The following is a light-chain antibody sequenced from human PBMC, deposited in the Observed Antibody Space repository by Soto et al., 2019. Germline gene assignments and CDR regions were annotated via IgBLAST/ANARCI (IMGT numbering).Light chain of an antibody. V-gene: IGKV2-30*01. Sequence: DVVMTQSPLSLPVTLGQPASISCGSSQSPLYSDGNSYLSWFQQRPGQSPRRLIYEVSIRDSGVPDRFSGSGSGTDFTLKISRVEAEDVGIYYCMQGTHWPLTFGQGTKVDIK. CDR1: QSPLYSDGNSY. CDR3: MQGTHWPLT. CDR2: EVS. J-gene: IGKJ1*01.